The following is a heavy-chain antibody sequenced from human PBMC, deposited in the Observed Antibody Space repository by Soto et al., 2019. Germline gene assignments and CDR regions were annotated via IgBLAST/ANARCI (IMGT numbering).Heavy chain of an antibody. V-gene: IGHV1-69*01. Sequence: QVQLVQSGAEVKKPGSSVKVSSKASGGTFSSYAISWVRQAPGQGLEWMGGIIPIFGTANYAQKFQGRVTITADESTSTAYMELSSLRSEDTAVYYCARRVGDASYYGMDVWGQGTTVTVSS. CDR2: IIPIFGTA. J-gene: IGHJ6*02. D-gene: IGHD4-17*01. CDR3: ARRVGDASYYGMDV. CDR1: GGTFSSYA.